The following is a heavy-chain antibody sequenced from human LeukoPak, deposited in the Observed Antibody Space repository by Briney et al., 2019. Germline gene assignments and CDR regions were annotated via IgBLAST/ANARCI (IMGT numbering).Heavy chain of an antibody. CDR1: GFTFSSYS. J-gene: IGHJ6*03. CDR3: AKVQLWFGELHYYMDV. V-gene: IGHV3-23*01. CDR2: ISGSGGST. D-gene: IGHD3-10*01. Sequence: PGGSLRLSCAASGFTFSSYSMNWVRQAPGKGLEWVSAISGSGGSTYYADSVKGRFTISRDNSKNTLYLQMNSLRAEDTAVYYCAKVQLWFGELHYYMDVWGKGTTVTISS.